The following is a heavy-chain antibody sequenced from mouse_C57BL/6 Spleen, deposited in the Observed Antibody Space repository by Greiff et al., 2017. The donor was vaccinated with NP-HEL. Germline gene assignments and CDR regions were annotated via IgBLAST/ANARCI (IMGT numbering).Heavy chain of an antibody. CDR2: ISYSGST. Sequence: DVKLVASGPGMVKPSQSLSLTCTVTGYSITSGYDWHWIRHFPGNTLVWMGYISYSGSTNYNPSLKSRISITHDTYKNHFFLKYNSVTTGDTATYYCARGDDGYLYAMDYWGQGTSVTVSS. D-gene: IGHD2-3*01. CDR1: GYSITSGYD. J-gene: IGHJ4*01. V-gene: IGHV3-1*01. CDR3: ARGDDGYLYAMDY.